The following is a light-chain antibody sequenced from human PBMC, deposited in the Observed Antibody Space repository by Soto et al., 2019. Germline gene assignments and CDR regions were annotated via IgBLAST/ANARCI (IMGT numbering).Light chain of an antibody. CDR3: LLYYHNVWV. V-gene: IGLV7-43*01. CDR2: RTS. Sequence: QAVVTQEPSLTVSRGGTVTLTCASSTGAVTSGYYPNWFQQKPGQPPRALICRTSNRHSWTPARFSGSLLGAKAALTLSGAQPEDEADYYCLLYYHNVWVFGGGTKLTVL. CDR1: TGAVTSGYY. J-gene: IGLJ3*02.